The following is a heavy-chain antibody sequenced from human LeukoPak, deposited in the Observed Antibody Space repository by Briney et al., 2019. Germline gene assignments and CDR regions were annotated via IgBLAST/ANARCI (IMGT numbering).Heavy chain of an antibody. D-gene: IGHD6-13*01. J-gene: IGHJ4*02. Sequence: GSLRLSCSASGFTFSSYAMYWVRQPPGKGLEYVSAITSNGGSTYYSDSVKGRFTISRDNSKNTLYLQMSSLRAEDTAVYYCVGFRATAGLYWGQGTLVTVSS. CDR1: GFTFSSYA. V-gene: IGHV3-64D*06. CDR2: ITSNGGST. CDR3: VGFRATAGLY.